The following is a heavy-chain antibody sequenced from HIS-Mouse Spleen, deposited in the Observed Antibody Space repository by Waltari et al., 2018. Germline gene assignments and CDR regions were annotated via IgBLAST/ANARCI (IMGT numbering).Heavy chain of an antibody. D-gene: IGHD1-26*01. J-gene: IGHJ4*02. Sequence: TISRDNSKNTLYLQMNSLRAEDTAVYYCAKDPRPGSGSSYYFDYWGQGTLVTVSS. V-gene: IGHV3-23*01. CDR3: AKDPRPGSGSSYYFDY.